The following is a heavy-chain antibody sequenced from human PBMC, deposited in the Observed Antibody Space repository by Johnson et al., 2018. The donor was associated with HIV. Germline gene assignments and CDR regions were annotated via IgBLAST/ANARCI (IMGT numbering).Heavy chain of an antibody. Sequence: VQLVESGGGLVKPGGSLRLSCAASGFTFSDYYMSWIRQAPGKGLEWVSGINWNGGSTGYADSVKGRFTISRDNAKNSLYLQMNSLRAEDTALYYCARGGYSSSPYAFDIWGQGTMVTVSS. CDR3: ARGGYSSSPYAFDI. D-gene: IGHD6-6*01. J-gene: IGHJ3*02. V-gene: IGHV3-20*04. CDR2: INWNGGST. CDR1: GFTFSDYY.